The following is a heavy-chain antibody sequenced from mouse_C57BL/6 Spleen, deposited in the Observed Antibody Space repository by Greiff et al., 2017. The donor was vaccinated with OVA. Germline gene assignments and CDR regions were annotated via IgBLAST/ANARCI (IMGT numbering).Heavy chain of an antibody. V-gene: IGHV5-15*01. J-gene: IGHJ3*01. CDR3: AIGAAMGWFAY. D-gene: IGHD6-1*01. CDR2: ISNLAYSI. Sequence: EVKVVESGGGLVQPGGSLKLSCAASGFTFSDYGMAWVRQAPRKGPEWVAFISNLAYSIYYADTVTGRFTISRENAKNTLYREMSSLRSEDTAMYYCAIGAAMGWFAYWGQGTLVTVSA. CDR1: GFTFSDYG.